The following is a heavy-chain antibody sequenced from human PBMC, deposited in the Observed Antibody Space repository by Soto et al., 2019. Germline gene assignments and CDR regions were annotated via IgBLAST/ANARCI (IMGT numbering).Heavy chain of an antibody. CDR1: GFTVSDNY. V-gene: IGHV3-66*01. J-gene: IGHJ5*02. Sequence: GGSLRLSCAAFGFTVSDNYMSWVRQAPGKRLEWVSVIYSSGSTYYPDSVKGRFTISRDNSNNILYLQMNSLRVEDTAVYYCARSPTRTNYADXFDLWAQGTMVTVSS. CDR3: ARSPTRTNYADXFDL. D-gene: IGHD4-4*01. CDR2: IYSSGST.